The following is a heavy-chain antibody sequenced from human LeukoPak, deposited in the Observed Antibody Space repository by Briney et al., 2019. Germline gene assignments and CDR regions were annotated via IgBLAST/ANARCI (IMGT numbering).Heavy chain of an antibody. CDR1: GFTVSSNY. Sequence: GGSLRLSCAASGFTVSSNYMSWVRQAPGKGLEWVSVIYSGGSTYYADSVKGRFTISRDNSKNTLYLQMNSLRAEDTAVYYCARGHNFGRVHPFDYCGQGTLVTVSS. J-gene: IGHJ4*02. CDR2: IYSGGST. CDR3: ARGHNFGRVHPFDY. D-gene: IGHD1-1*01. V-gene: IGHV3-66*01.